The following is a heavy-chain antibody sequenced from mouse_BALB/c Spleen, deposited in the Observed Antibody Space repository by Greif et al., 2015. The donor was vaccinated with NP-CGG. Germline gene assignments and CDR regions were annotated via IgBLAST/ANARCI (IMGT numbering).Heavy chain of an antibody. CDR1: GYTFTSYW. Sequence: LQQSGSELVRPGASVKLSCKASGYTFTSYWMHWVKQRPGQGLEWIGNIYPGSGSTNYDEKFKSKATLTVDTSSSTAYMQLSSLTSEDSAVHYCTKLGGGAYWGQGTLVTVSA. CDR3: TKLGGGAY. CDR2: IYPGSGST. J-gene: IGHJ3*01. V-gene: IGHV1S22*01. D-gene: IGHD4-1*01.